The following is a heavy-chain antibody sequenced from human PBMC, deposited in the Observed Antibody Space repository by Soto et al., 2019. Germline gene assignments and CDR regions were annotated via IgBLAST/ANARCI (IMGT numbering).Heavy chain of an antibody. Sequence: GGSLRLSCAASGFTFSSYAMSWVRQAPGKGLEWVSAISGSGGSTYYADSVKGRFTISRDNSKNTLYLQMNSLRAEDTAVYYCAKDQLAAAQYYYYYGMDVWGQGTTVTVSS. CDR3: AKDQLAAAQYYYYYGMDV. J-gene: IGHJ6*02. D-gene: IGHD6-25*01. CDR2: ISGSGGST. CDR1: GFTFSSYA. V-gene: IGHV3-23*01.